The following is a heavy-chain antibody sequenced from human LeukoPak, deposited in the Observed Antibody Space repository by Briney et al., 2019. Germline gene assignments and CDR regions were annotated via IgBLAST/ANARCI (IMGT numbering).Heavy chain of an antibody. J-gene: IGHJ5*02. CDR2: ININGATT. CDR1: GFTFSSYA. D-gene: IGHD3-10*01. CDR3: VRLHYGSGTDNWFDP. V-gene: IGHV3-23*01. Sequence: PGGSLRLSCAPSGFTFSSYAMSWVRQAPGKGLKWVSTININGATTFYADSVKGRFTVSRDNSRNTLFLQMNSLRAEDTAIYFCVRLHYGSGTDNWFDPWGQGTLVTVSP.